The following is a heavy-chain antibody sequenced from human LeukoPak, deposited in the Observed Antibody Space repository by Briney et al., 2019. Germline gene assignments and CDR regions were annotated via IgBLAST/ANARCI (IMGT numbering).Heavy chain of an antibody. CDR3: AKFDSSGWYFDL. CDR2: ISGSGGST. V-gene: IGHV3-23*01. D-gene: IGHD6-19*01. Sequence: GGSLRLSCAASGFTFSSYAMSWVRQAPGKGLEWVSAISGSGGSTYYADSVKGRFTISRDNSKNTLYLQMNSLRAKDTAVYYCAKFDSSGWYFDLWGRGTLVTVSS. CDR1: GFTFSSYA. J-gene: IGHJ2*01.